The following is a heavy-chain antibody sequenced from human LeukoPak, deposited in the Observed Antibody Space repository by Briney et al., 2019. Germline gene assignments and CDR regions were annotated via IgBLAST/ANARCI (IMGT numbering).Heavy chain of an antibody. Sequence: ASVKVSCKASGGTFSSHAISWVRQAPGQGLEWMGRIIPILGIANYAQKFQGRVTITADKSTSTAYMELSSLRSEDTAVYYCARGDIQGHYYYGMDVWGQGTTVTVSS. CDR1: GGTFSSHA. CDR3: ARGDIQGHYYYGMDV. CDR2: IIPILGIA. V-gene: IGHV1-69*04. J-gene: IGHJ6*02. D-gene: IGHD3-9*01.